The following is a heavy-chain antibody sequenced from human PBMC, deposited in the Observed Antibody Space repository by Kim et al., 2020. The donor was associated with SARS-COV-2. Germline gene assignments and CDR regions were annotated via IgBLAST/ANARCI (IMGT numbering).Heavy chain of an antibody. V-gene: IGHV1-3*01. CDR3: ARGINTDPHSSGWYVFDY. J-gene: IGHJ4*02. Sequence: ASVKVSCKASGYTFTSYAMHWVRQAPGQRLEWMGWINAGNGNTKYSQKFQGRVTITRDTSASTAYMELSSLRSEDTAVYYCARGINTDPHSSGWYVFDYWGQGTLVTVSS. CDR2: INAGNGNT. D-gene: IGHD6-19*01. CDR1: GYTFTSYA.